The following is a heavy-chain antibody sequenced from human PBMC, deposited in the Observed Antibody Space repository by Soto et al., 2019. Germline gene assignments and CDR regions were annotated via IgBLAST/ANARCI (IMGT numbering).Heavy chain of an antibody. V-gene: IGHV1-2*02. CDR3: AREDRRQLDPLFDS. J-gene: IGHJ4*02. Sequence: ASVKVSCKTSGYTFSGHYMHWVRQAPGQGLEWMGWIKPNSGGTNYTQKFQGRVTMTRDTTVSTAYMELSRLTSDDTAVYYCAREDRRQLDPLFDSWGQGTLVTVSS. CDR2: IKPNSGGT. D-gene: IGHD6-13*01. CDR1: GYTFSGHY.